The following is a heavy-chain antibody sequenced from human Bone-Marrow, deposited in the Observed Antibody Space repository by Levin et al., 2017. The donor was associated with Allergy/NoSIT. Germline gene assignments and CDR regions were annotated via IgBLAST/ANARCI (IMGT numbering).Heavy chain of an antibody. Sequence: GGSLRLSCVASGFSFSDHHMDWVRQAPGKGLEYIGRIRNKANSYTTEYAASVKGRFTISRDDSTLFLQMNSLKTEDTAVYYCARSPGGNLEDYWGQGTLVTVSS. CDR2: IRNKANSYTT. D-gene: IGHD1-14*01. CDR1: GFSFSDHH. V-gene: IGHV3-72*01. CDR3: ARSPGGNLEDY. J-gene: IGHJ4*02.